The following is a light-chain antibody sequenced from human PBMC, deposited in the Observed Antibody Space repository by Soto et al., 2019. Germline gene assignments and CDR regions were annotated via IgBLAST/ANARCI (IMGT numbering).Light chain of an antibody. V-gene: IGLV1-40*01. J-gene: IGLJ1*01. Sequence: QSVLTQPPSVAGAPGQRITISCTGSSSNIGAGYDVHWYQQLPGTAPKLLMYGNSNRPSGVPDRFSGSKSGTSASLANTGLQAEDEGEYYCQSYDTGLSGQYVFSTGTKLTVL. CDR2: GNS. CDR1: SSNIGAGYD. CDR3: QSYDTGLSGQYV.